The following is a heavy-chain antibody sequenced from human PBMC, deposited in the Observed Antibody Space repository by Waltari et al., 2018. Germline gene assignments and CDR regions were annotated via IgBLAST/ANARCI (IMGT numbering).Heavy chain of an antibody. CDR1: GYTFTSYY. D-gene: IGHD1-26*01. CDR2: INPSGGRT. CDR3: ARSRRPVGATERNNWFDP. V-gene: IGHV1-46*01. J-gene: IGHJ5*02. Sequence: QVQLVQSGAEVKKPGASVKVSCKASGYTFTSYYMHWVRQAPGQGLEWMGIINPSGGRTSYAQKFQGRVTMTRDTSTSTVYMELSSLRSEDTAVYYCARSRRPVGATERNNWFDPWGQGTLVTVSS.